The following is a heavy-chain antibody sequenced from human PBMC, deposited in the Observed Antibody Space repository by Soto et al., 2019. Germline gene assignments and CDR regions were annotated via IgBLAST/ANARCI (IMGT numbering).Heavy chain of an antibody. CDR2: IYHRVSS. D-gene: IGHD3-10*01. J-gene: IGHJ5*01. Sequence: SVTNSLPGTVAGGYLNRDRDLVWIRKHPMKGLEWVGSIYHRVSSYFNLSLRSRVSISIDTSKNQFSLRLTSVTAADTAMYYCAKKGYYLSGKINLFDSWGQGNLVNVSS. CDR1: GGYLNRDRD. CDR3: AKKGYYLSGKINLFDS. V-gene: IGHV4-38-2*02.